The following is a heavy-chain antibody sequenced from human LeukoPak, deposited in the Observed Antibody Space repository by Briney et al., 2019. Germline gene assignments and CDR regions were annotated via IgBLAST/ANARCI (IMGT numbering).Heavy chain of an antibody. CDR1: GGSISSYY. Sequence: SETLSLTCTVSGGSISSYYWSWIRQPPGKGLEWIGYIYTSGSTNYNPSLKSRVTIPVDTSKNQFSLKLSSVTAADTAVYYCATSDYYYYYMDVWGKGTTVTVSS. V-gene: IGHV4-4*09. CDR3: ATSDYYYYYMDV. J-gene: IGHJ6*03. CDR2: IYTSGST.